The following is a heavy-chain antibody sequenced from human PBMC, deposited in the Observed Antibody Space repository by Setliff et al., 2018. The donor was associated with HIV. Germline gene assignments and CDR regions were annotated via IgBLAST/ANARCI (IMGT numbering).Heavy chain of an antibody. J-gene: IGHJ4*02. CDR2: VNPSDGST. V-gene: IGHV1-46*01. CDR1: GYTFTNYF. D-gene: IGHD4-4*01. Sequence: ASVKVSCKASGYTFTNYFIHWVQQAPGQGLEWMEIVNPSDGSTSNSQKFQGRVTMTRDTSTSTVYMEVNSLRSEDTAVYFCARTSSALTTRGEYYFDYWGQGTLVIVSS. CDR3: ARTSSALTTRGEYYFDY.